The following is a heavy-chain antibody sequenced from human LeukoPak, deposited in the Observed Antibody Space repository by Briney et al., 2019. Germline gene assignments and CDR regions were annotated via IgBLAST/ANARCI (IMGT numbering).Heavy chain of an antibody. J-gene: IGHJ5*02. Sequence: SQTLSLTCAVSGGSINSGGYSWSWIRQPPGKGLEWIGYIYHSGSTYYNPSLKSRVTISVDRSKNQFSLKLSSVTAADTAVYYCARVGGGFYYGSGTTPPWFDPWGQGTLVTVSS. V-gene: IGHV4-30-2*01. CDR2: IYHSGST. CDR1: GGSINSGGYS. CDR3: ARVGGGFYYGSGTTPPWFDP. D-gene: IGHD3-10*01.